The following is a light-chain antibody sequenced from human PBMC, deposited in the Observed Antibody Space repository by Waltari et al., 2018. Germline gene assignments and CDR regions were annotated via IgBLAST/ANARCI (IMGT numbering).Light chain of an antibody. J-gene: IGKJ1*01. CDR3: QQYNNWPPGGT. Sequence: EIVMTQSPATLSVSPGARATLSCRASQSISTNLAGYQQRPGQAPRLLIYGASTRATGIPARFSGSGSETEFTLSIGSLQSEDFAVYLCQQYNNWPPGGTFGQGTKVEIK. CDR2: GAS. V-gene: IGKV3-15*01. CDR1: QSISTN.